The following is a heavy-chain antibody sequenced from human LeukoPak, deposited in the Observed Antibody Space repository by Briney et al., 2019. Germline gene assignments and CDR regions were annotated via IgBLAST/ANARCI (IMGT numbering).Heavy chain of an antibody. V-gene: IGHV5-51*01. CDR2: IYPDDSDT. Sequence: GESLKISCKGSGYTFPYYWVAWVRQMPGKGLEWMGIIYPDDSDTRYSPSFQGLVTISADKSITTAYLQWGSLKASDTAMYYCTTLRSSSCYTVDYSGEGTLVTVSS. CDR1: GYTFPYYW. CDR3: TTLRSSSCYTVDY. D-gene: IGHD6-13*01. J-gene: IGHJ4*02.